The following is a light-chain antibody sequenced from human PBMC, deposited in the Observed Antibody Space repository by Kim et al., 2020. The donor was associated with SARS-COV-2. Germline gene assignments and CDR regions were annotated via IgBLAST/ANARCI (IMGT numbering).Light chain of an antibody. CDR1: SLRSYY. V-gene: IGLV3-19*01. CDR3: NSRDSSTKGVV. Sequence: ALGQNVRITCQGDSLRSYYASWYQQKPGQAPVLVIYGKNNRPSGIPDRFSGSSSGNTASLTITGAQAEDEADYYCNSRDSSTKGVVFGGGTQLTVL. CDR2: GKN. J-gene: IGLJ2*01.